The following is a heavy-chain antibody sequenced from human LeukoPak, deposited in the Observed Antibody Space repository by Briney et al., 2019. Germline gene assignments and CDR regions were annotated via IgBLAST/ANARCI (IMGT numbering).Heavy chain of an antibody. CDR3: ARDGANGFWSGYSTFDY. Sequence: GGSLRLSCAASGFTFSSYAMHWVRQAPGKGLEWVAVISYDGSNKYYADSVKGRFTISRDNSKNTLYLQMNSLRAEDTAVYYCARDGANGFWSGYSTFDYWGQGTLVTVSS. CDR2: ISYDGSNK. J-gene: IGHJ4*02. V-gene: IGHV3-30*04. CDR1: GFTFSSYA. D-gene: IGHD3-3*01.